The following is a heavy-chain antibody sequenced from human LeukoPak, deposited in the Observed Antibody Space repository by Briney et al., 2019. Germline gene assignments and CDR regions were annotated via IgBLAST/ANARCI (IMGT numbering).Heavy chain of an antibody. CDR3: ATQSQTVVDY. CDR2: INHSGST. J-gene: IGHJ4*02. D-gene: IGHD4-23*01. CDR1: GGSFSGYY. Sequence: SETLSLTCAVYGGSFSGYYWSWIRQPPGKGLEWIGEINHSGSTNYNPSLESRVTISVDTSKNQFSLKLSSMTAADTAVYYCATQSQTVVDYWGQGTLVTVSS. V-gene: IGHV4-34*01.